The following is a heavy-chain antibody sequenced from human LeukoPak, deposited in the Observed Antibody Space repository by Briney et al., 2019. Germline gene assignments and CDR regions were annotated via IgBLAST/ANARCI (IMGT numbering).Heavy chain of an antibody. V-gene: IGHV4-34*01. CDR2: INQSGST. Sequence: NSSETLSLTCAVYSGSLSNYYWSWIRQPPGKGLEWIGEINQSGSTNYNPSLKSRVTISVDTSKNHFSLKLSSVTAADTAVYYCARDWGSGYDSRFDPWGQGTLVTVSS. J-gene: IGHJ5*02. CDR3: ARDWGSGYDSRFDP. CDR1: SGSLSNYY. D-gene: IGHD5-12*01.